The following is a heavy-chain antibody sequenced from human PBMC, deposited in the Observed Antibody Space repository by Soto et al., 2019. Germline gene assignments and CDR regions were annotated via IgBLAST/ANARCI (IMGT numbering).Heavy chain of an antibody. CDR3: ASQFLYCTNGVCGGMDV. CDR1: GGSISSYY. D-gene: IGHD2-8*01. V-gene: IGHV4-59*01. CDR2: IYYSGST. J-gene: IGHJ6*02. Sequence: LFLTYTGSGGSISSYYWSWIRQPPVKGLEWIGYIYYSGSTNYNPSLKSRVTISVDTSKNQFSLKLSSVTAADTAVYYCASQFLYCTNGVCGGMDVWGQGTTVTVS.